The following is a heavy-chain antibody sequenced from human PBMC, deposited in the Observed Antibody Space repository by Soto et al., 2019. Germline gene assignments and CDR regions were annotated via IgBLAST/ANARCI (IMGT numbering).Heavy chain of an antibody. D-gene: IGHD3-3*01. J-gene: IGHJ5*02. CDR2: INPSGGTT. CDR3: ARDLGRGTTFGLLAGWFDP. V-gene: IGHV1-46*03. Sequence: ASVKVSCKASGYTFTSYYIHWVRQAPGQGLEWMGIINPSGGTTNYAQKFQGRVTMTRDTSTSTVYMELSSLRSEDTAVYYCARDLGRGTTFGLLAGWFDPWGQGTLVTVSS. CDR1: GYTFTSYY.